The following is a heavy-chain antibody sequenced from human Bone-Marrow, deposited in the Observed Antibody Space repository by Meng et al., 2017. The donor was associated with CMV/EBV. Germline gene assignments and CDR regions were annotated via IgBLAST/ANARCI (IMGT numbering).Heavy chain of an antibody. CDR1: GFTFSGSA. J-gene: IGHJ4*02. V-gene: IGHV3-73*01. CDR3: AKVGDNYYDTGGFYDAADY. CDR2: IRSKANSYAT. D-gene: IGHD3-22*01. Sequence: GGSLRLSCAASGFTFSGSAMHWVRQASGKGLEWVGRIRSKANSYATAYAASVKGRFTISRDDSKNTAYLQMNSLKTEDTAVYYCAKVGDNYYDTGGFYDAADYWGQGTLVTVSS.